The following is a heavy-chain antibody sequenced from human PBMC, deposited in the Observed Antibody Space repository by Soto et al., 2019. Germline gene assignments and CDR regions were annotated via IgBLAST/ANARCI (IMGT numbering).Heavy chain of an antibody. V-gene: IGHV3-30-3*01. CDR2: ISHDGINK. CDR3: ARDMYSSDYFVKWFEP. J-gene: IGHJ5*02. D-gene: IGHD6-19*01. CDR1: GFSFSSYA. Sequence: QVRLVESGGGVVQPGRSLRLSCTASGFSFSSYAMYWFRQPPGKGLEWVAVISHDGINKHYADSVKGRVTVSRDNSPHSLDLQLNSLRGEDTAMYYCARDMYSSDYFVKWFEPWGQGTLVTVSS.